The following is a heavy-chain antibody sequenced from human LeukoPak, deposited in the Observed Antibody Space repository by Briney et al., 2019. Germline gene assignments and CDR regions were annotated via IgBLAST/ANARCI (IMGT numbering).Heavy chain of an antibody. V-gene: IGHV3-20*04. Sequence: SGGSLRLSCAASGFTFDDYGMSWVRQAPGKGLEWVSGINWNGGSTGYADSVKGRFTISRDNAKNSLYLQMNSLRAEDTALYYCARVRDILTGYYVHHFDYWGQGSLVTVSS. CDR2: INWNGGST. D-gene: IGHD3-9*01. CDR3: ARVRDILTGYYVHHFDY. CDR1: GFTFDDYG. J-gene: IGHJ4*02.